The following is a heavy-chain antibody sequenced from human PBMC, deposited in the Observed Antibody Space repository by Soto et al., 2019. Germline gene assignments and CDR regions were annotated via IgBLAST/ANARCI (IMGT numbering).Heavy chain of an antibody. V-gene: IGHV4-31*03. Sequence: SETLSLTCTVSGGSISSGGYYWSWIRQHPGKGLEWIGYIYYSGSTYYNQSLKSRVTISVDTSKNQFSLKLSSVTAADTAVYYCATSKGGSGSFDYWGQGTLVTVSS. D-gene: IGHD3-10*01. CDR3: ATSKGGSGSFDY. J-gene: IGHJ4*02. CDR2: IYYSGST. CDR1: GGSISSGGYY.